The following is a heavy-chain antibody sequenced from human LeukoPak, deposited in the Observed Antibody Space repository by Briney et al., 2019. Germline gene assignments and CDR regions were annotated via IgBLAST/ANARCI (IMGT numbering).Heavy chain of an antibody. CDR2: ISTYNGNT. Sequence: EASVKVSCKASGYTFTSNGISWVRHPHPPGHELMWWISTYNGNTNYEQRLQGRVNMTTDTSTSTAYMELRSLRSDDTAVYYCARRRTSPYYYDSSGYYGGLDYWGQGTLVTVSS. CDR1: GYTFTSNG. J-gene: IGHJ4*02. V-gene: IGHV1-18*01. D-gene: IGHD3-22*01. CDR3: ARRRTSPYYYDSSGYYGGLDY.